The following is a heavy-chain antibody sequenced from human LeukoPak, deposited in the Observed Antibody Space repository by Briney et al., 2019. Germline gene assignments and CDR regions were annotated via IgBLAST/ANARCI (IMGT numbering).Heavy chain of an antibody. J-gene: IGHJ4*02. CDR1: GYNCTNYW. V-gene: IGHV5-51*01. Sequence: GESLKISCKASGYNCTNYWIGWVRQMPGKGLEWIGIISPGDSYTNYSPSFQGHVTISADKSISTAYLQWSSLKASDTAMYYCARHSVREAVAGTLGYWGQGTLVTVSS. D-gene: IGHD6-19*01. CDR3: ARHSVREAVAGTLGY. CDR2: ISPGDSYT.